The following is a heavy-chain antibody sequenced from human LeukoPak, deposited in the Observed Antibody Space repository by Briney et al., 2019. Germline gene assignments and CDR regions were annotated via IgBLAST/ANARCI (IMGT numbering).Heavy chain of an antibody. CDR3: VRSLRSADF. CDR1: GFTFSNYW. CDR2: ISTDGSQT. V-gene: IGHV3-74*01. J-gene: IGHJ4*02. Sequence: GGSLSLSCEASGFTFSNYWMHWVRQAPGKGLMWVSQISTDGSQTFYADSVKGRFTISRDNAKNTLFLQMDSLRPEDTAVYYCVRSLRSADFWGQGTLVTVSS.